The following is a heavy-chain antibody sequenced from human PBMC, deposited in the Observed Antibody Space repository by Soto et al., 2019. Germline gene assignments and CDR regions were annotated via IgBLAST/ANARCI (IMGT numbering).Heavy chain of an antibody. Sequence: EVQLVESGGGLVQPGGSLRLSCAASGFTFSSYEMNWVRQAPGKGLEWVSYISSSGSTIYYADSVKGRFTISRDNAKDSLHLQMNSLRAEDTAVYYCARGGGYYDTSGYNRDTFDMWGQGTMVTVSS. CDR3: ARGGGYYDTSGYNRDTFDM. V-gene: IGHV3-48*03. CDR1: GFTFSSYE. CDR2: ISSSGSTI. J-gene: IGHJ3*02. D-gene: IGHD3-22*01.